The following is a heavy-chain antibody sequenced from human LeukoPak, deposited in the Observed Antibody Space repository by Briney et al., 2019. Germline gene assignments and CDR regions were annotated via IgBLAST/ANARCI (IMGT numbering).Heavy chain of an antibody. CDR3: ARRFVQLWSKSQYNWFDP. CDR1: GGSISSSSYY. D-gene: IGHD5-18*01. Sequence: PSETLSLTCTVSGGSISSSSYYWGWIRQPPGKGLEWIGEINHSGSTNYNPSLKSRVTISVDTSKNQFSLKLSSVTAADTAVYHCARRFVQLWSKSQYNWFDPWGQGTLVTVSS. J-gene: IGHJ5*02. CDR2: INHSGST. V-gene: IGHV4-39*07.